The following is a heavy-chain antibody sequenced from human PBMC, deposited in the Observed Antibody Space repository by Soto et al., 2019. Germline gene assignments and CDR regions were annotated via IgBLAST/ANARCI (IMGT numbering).Heavy chain of an antibody. Sequence: HPGGSLRLSCAASGFTFSSYGMHWVRQSPGKGLEWVAVISYDGSNKYYADSVKGRFTISRDNSKNTLYLQMNSLRAEDTAVYYCAKKGFGARHVFYYYYGMDVWGQGTTVTVSS. D-gene: IGHD6-6*01. CDR1: GFTFSSYG. CDR3: AKKGFGARHVFYYYYGMDV. J-gene: IGHJ6*02. CDR2: ISYDGSNK. V-gene: IGHV3-30*18.